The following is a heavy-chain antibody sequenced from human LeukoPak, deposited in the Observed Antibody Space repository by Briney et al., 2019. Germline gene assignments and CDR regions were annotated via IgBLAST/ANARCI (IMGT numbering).Heavy chain of an antibody. V-gene: IGHV3-33*01. CDR1: GFTFSSYG. CDR3: ARDYTIAVAGIHYYYGMDV. D-gene: IGHD6-19*01. CDR2: IWYDGSNK. J-gene: IGHJ6*02. Sequence: PGGSLRLSCAASGFTFSSYGMHWVRQAPGKGLEWVAVIWYDGSNKYYADSVKGRFTISRDNSKNTLYLQMNSLRAEDTAVYYCARDYTIAVAGIHYYYGMDVWGQGTTVTVSS.